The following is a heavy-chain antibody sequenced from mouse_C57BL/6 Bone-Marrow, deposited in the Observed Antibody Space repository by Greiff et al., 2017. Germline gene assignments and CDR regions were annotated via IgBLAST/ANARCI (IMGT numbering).Heavy chain of an antibody. CDR1: GYTFTSYW. Sequence: QVQLQQPGAELVKPGASVKLSCKASGYTFTSYWMHWVKQRPGQGLEWIGMIHPNSGSTNYNAKFKSKATLTVDKSSSTAYMQLSSLTSEDSAVYYCARVLRGYFDYWGQGTTLTVSS. CDR2: IHPNSGST. V-gene: IGHV1-64*01. J-gene: IGHJ2*01. D-gene: IGHD1-1*01. CDR3: ARVLRGYFDY.